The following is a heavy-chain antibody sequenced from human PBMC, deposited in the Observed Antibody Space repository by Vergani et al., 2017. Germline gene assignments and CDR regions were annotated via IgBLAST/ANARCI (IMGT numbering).Heavy chain of an antibody. CDR3: ESDAAYCSGDCSPNWFDP. Sequence: QVQLLQSGSELKKPGASVRISCEASGYTFSNYPLIWVRQAPGQGLEWMGRIIPIFGTANYAQKFQGRVTITADESTNTAYMELSSLRSEDTALYYCESDAAYCSGDCSPNWFDPWGQGTLVTVSS. D-gene: IGHD2-21*02. V-gene: IGHV1-69*18. J-gene: IGHJ5*02. CDR2: IIPIFGTA. CDR1: GYTFSNYP.